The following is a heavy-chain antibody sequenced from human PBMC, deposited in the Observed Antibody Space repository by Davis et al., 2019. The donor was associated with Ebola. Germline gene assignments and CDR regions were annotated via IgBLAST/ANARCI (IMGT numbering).Heavy chain of an antibody. V-gene: IGHV3-48*02. CDR3: ATVRGVCTDGVCSPYWYFDL. D-gene: IGHD2-8*01. J-gene: IGHJ2*01. CDR2: ISSGGRTI. Sequence: PGGSLRLSCAASGFIFSSYTMNWVRQAPGKGLEWVSYISSGGRTIYYADSVKGRFTISRDNAKKSLYLQMSSLRDEDTAVYYCATVRGVCTDGVCSPYWYFDLWGRGTLVTVSS. CDR1: GFIFSSYT.